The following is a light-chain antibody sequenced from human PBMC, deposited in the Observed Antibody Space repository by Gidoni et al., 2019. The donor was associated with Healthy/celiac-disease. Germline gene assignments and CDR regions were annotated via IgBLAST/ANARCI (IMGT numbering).Light chain of an antibody. Sequence: VLTLSPGTLSLSPGESATLSCRASQSVSSSYLAWYQQKPGQAPRLLIYGASSRATGIPDRFSGSGSGTDFTLTISRLEPEDFAVYYCQQYGSSPKTFGPGTKVDIK. J-gene: IGKJ3*01. CDR1: QSVSSSY. CDR3: QQYGSSPKT. CDR2: GAS. V-gene: IGKV3-20*01.